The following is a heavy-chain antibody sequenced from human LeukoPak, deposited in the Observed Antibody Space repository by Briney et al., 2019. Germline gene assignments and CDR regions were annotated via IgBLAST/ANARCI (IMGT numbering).Heavy chain of an antibody. CDR1: GFTFSSYG. CDR3: AKGSHSSGTYYYYGMDV. D-gene: IGHD6-19*01. V-gene: IGHV3-30*18. CDR2: ISYDGSNK. Sequence: PGGSLRLSCAASGFTFSSYGMHWVRQAPGKGLEWVAVISYDGSNKYYADSVKGRFTISRDNSKNTLYLQMNSLRAEDTAVYYCAKGSHSSGTYYYYGMDVWGQGTTVTVSS. J-gene: IGHJ6*02.